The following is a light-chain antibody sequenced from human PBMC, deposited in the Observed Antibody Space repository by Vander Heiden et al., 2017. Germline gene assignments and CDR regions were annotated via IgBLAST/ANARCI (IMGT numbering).Light chain of an antibody. CDR1: SSDVGSYNL. V-gene: IGLV2-23*01. CDR3: CSYAGSSTVV. Sequence: QSALTQPASVSGSPGQSIAIPCTGTSSDVGSYNLVSWYQQHPGKAPKLMIYEGSKRPSGVSNRFSGSKSGNTASLTISELQAEDEADYYCCSYAGSSTVVFGGGTKLTVL. J-gene: IGLJ2*01. CDR2: EGS.